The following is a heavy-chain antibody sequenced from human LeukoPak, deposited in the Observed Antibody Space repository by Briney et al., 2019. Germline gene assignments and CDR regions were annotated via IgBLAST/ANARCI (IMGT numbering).Heavy chain of an antibody. CDR3: ARQGTVTTLRDY. J-gene: IGHJ4*02. Sequence: VASVKVSCKASGGTFSSYAISWVRQAPGQGLEWMGWISAYNGNTNYAQKLQGRVTMTTDTSTSTAYMELRSLRSDDTAVYYCARQGTVTTLRDYWGQGTLVTVSS. V-gene: IGHV1-18*01. CDR2: ISAYNGNT. D-gene: IGHD4-17*01. CDR1: GGTFSSYA.